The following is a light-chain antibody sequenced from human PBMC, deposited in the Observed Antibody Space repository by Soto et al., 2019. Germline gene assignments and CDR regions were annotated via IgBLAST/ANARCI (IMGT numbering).Light chain of an antibody. CDR1: QSISIW. CDR3: QQYNNYFSWT. J-gene: IGKJ1*01. Sequence: DIQMTQSPSTLSASVGDRVTITCRASQSISIWLAWYQQKPGKAPNIMIYDASTLVSGVPSRFSGSGSGTEFTLTISSLQPDDFATYYCQQYNNYFSWTFGQGTKVEIK. V-gene: IGKV1-5*01. CDR2: DAS.